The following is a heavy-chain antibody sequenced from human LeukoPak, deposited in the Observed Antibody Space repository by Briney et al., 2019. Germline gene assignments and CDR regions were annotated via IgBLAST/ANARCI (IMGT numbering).Heavy chain of an antibody. J-gene: IGHJ6*03. Sequence: GSLRLSCSASEFSFSSYGMHCVRQAPGKGLEWVALIRYDGSNKYYADSVKGRFTISRDNSKNTLYLQMNSVRAEDTGVYYCAKDRFANILTVLHMDVWGKGTTVTLYS. CDR1: EFSFSSYG. CDR2: IRYDGSNK. CDR3: AKDRFANILTVLHMDV. V-gene: IGHV3-30*02. D-gene: IGHD3-9*01.